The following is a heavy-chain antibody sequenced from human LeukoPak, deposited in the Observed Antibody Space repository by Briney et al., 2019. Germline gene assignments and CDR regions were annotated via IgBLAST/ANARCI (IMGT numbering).Heavy chain of an antibody. Sequence: GGSLRLSCAASGFTFSSYAMSWVRQAPGKGLEWVSAISGSGGSTYYADSVKGRFTISRDNSKNTLYLQMNSLRAEDTAVYYCARIGRQTTVVTTSGFQHWGQGTLVTVSS. CDR3: ARIGRQTTVVTTSGFQH. CDR2: ISGSGGST. CDR1: GFTFSSYA. V-gene: IGHV3-23*01. J-gene: IGHJ1*01. D-gene: IGHD4-23*01.